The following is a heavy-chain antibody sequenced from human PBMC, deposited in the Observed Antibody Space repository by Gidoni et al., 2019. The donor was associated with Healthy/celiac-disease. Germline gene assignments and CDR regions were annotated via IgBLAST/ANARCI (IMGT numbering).Heavy chain of an antibody. D-gene: IGHD2-21*02. CDR1: GFTFSSYA. Sequence: EVQLLESGGGLVQPGGSLRLSCAASGFTFSSYAMSWVRHAPGKGLEWVSAISGSGGSTYYADSVKGRFTISRDNSKNTLYLQMNSLRAEDTAVYYCAKDHGRFFVVVTANWYFDLWGRGTLVTVSS. J-gene: IGHJ2*01. V-gene: IGHV3-23*01. CDR3: AKDHGRFFVVVTANWYFDL. CDR2: ISGSGGST.